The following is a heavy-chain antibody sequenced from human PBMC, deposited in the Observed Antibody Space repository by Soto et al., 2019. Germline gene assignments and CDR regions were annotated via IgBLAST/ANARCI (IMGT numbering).Heavy chain of an antibody. J-gene: IGHJ5*02. CDR1: GFTFSSYA. CDR2: ISGSGGST. CDR3: AKDRSSSSYNWFNT. V-gene: IGHV3-23*01. D-gene: IGHD6-13*01. Sequence: GGSLRLSCAASGFTFSSYAMSWVRQAPGKGLEWVSAISGSGGSTYYADSVKGRVTISRDNSKNTLYLQMNSLRAEDTAGYYCAKDRSSSSYNWFNTWGQGTLLTVSS.